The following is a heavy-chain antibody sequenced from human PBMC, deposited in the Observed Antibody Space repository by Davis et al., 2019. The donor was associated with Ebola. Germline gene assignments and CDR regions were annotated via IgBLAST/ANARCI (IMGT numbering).Heavy chain of an antibody. V-gene: IGHV3-7*03. J-gene: IGHJ4*02. D-gene: IGHD1-26*01. Sequence: RGSLRLSCAASGFMFSSYWMSWVRQAPGKGLEWVANIKQDGSEKSYVDSVKGRFTISRDNAKNSLYLQMNTLRAEDTAVYYCAAFYSGKYFDYWGQGAPVTVSS. CDR3: AAFYSGKYFDY. CDR1: GFMFSSYW. CDR2: IKQDGSEK.